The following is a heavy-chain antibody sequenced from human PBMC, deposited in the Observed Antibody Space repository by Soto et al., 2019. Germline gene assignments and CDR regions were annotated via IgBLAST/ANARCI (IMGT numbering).Heavy chain of an antibody. CDR3: ARDPAP. Sequence: QVQLQESGPGLVKPSETLSLTCTVSGGSINRGGYYWSWIRQHPGKGLEWIGYIYNSGTTYYNPSLKSRFTISVDTSKTQFSLKLTSVTAADTAVYYCARDPAPWGQGTLVTVSS. CDR2: IYNSGTT. J-gene: IGHJ5*02. V-gene: IGHV4-31*03. CDR1: GGSINRGGYY.